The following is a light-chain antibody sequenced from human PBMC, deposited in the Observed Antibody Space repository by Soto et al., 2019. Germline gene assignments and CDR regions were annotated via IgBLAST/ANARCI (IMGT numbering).Light chain of an antibody. J-gene: IGLJ3*02. CDR3: TSYVGNDIWV. Sequence: QSALTQPPSASGSPGQLVTISCTGTSSDVGAYKYVSWYQQYPGKAPKLMIYEVTKRPSGVTDRFSGSKSGNTASLTVSGLQSEDEADYYCTSYVGNDIWVFGGGTKVTVL. V-gene: IGLV2-8*01. CDR2: EVT. CDR1: SSDVGAYKY.